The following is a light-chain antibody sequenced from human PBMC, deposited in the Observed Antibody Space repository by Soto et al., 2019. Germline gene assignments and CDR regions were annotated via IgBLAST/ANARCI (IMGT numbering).Light chain of an antibody. CDR3: QQYGRSPKT. J-gene: IGKJ1*01. Sequence: EIVLTQSPGTLSLSPGERATLSCRASQSVSSSYLAWYQQKPGQAPRLLIYGASSRATGIPDRFSGSGSGTAFTLTISRLEPEDFALYYCQQYGRSPKTFGQGTKVEIK. CDR2: GAS. V-gene: IGKV3-20*01. CDR1: QSVSSSY.